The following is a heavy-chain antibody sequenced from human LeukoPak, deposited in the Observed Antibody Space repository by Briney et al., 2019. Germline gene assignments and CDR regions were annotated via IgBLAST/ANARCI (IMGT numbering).Heavy chain of an antibody. CDR1: GLSLSTSGVG. J-gene: IGHJ4*02. CDR2: IYWDDDK. V-gene: IGHV2-5*02. D-gene: IGHD2-15*01. Sequence: SGPTLVNPTQTLTLTCTFSGLSLSTSGVGVGWIRQPPGKALEWLALIYWDDDKRYSPSLKSRLIITKDTSKNQVVLTMINMDPVDTATYYCAHSRYHCSGGRCLLPYDYWGQGTRVTVSS. CDR3: AHSRYHCSGGRCLLPYDY.